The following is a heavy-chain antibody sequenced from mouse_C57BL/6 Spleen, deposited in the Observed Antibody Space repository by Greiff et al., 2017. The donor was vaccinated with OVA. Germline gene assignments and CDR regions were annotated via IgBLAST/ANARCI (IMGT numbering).Heavy chain of an antibody. Sequence: EVQLQQSGPELVKPGASVKIPCKASGYTFTDYHMDWVKQSHGKSLEWIGDINPNNGGTIYNQKFKGKATLTVDKSSSTAYMELRSLTSEDTAVYYCARGEINYYGSSYYAMDYWGQGTSVTVSS. CDR2: INPNNGGT. V-gene: IGHV1-18*01. D-gene: IGHD1-1*01. CDR1: GYTFTDYH. J-gene: IGHJ4*01. CDR3: ARGEINYYGSSYYAMDY.